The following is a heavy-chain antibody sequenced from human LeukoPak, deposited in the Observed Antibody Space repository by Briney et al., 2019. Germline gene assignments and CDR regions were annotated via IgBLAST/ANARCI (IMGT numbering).Heavy chain of an antibody. V-gene: IGHV3-21*01. J-gene: IGHJ4*02. Sequence: PGGSLRLSCAASGFTFSSYSMNWVREAPGKGLEWVSSISSSSSYIYYADSVKGRFTISRDNAKNSLYLQMNSLRAEDTAVYYCATCSGDSCYFDYWGQGTLVTVSS. CDR1: GFTFSSYS. CDR3: ATCSGDSCYFDY. D-gene: IGHD2-15*01. CDR2: ISSSSSYI.